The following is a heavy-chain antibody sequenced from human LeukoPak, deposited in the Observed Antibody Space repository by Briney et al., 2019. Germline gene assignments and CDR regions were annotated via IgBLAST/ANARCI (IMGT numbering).Heavy chain of an antibody. CDR1: GYTLTKLS. CDR2: FDPEDGET. Sequence: ASGKVSCKVSGYTLTKLSMHWVRQAPGKGLDWMGGFDPEDGETIYAQKFQGRVTMTRNTSISTAYMELSSLRSEDTAVYYCARGFSSSWYNYYYMDVWGKGTTVTVSS. V-gene: IGHV1-24*01. D-gene: IGHD6-13*01. J-gene: IGHJ6*03. CDR3: ARGFSSSWYNYYYMDV.